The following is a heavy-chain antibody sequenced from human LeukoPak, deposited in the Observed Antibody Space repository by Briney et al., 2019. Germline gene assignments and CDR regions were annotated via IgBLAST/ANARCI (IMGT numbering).Heavy chain of an antibody. Sequence: GGSLRLSCAASGFTFSSYAMSWVRQAPGKGLEWVSAISGSGGSTYYADSVKGRFTISRDNSKNTLYLQMNSLRAEDTAVYYCAKPRGYSYGRYYMDVWGKGTTVTVSS. J-gene: IGHJ6*03. CDR1: GFTFSSYA. CDR3: AKPRGYSYGRYYMDV. D-gene: IGHD5-18*01. CDR2: ISGSGGST. V-gene: IGHV3-23*01.